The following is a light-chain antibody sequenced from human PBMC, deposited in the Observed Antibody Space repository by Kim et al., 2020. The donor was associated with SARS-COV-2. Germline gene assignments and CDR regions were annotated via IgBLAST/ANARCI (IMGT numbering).Light chain of an antibody. Sequence: LSVAPGQRAALSCRASQSVRSSLAWYQQKPGQGLRVLIYAASTRISGVPARFTGSGSETEFTLTIDSLQSEDFAIYYCQQYKDWYTFGQGTKLEI. J-gene: IGKJ2*01. V-gene: IGKV3-15*01. CDR1: QSVRSS. CDR3: QQYKDWYT. CDR2: AAS.